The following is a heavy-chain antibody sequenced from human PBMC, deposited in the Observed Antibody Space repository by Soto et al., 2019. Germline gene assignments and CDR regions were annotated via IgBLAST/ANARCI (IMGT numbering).Heavy chain of an antibody. V-gene: IGHV3-9*01. CDR1: GFTFDDYA. CDR3: AKLSNPGYFDS. J-gene: IGHJ4*02. CDR2: ISWNSGSI. Sequence: EVQLVESGGGLVQPGRSLRLSCAASGFTFDDYAMHWVRQAPGKGLEWVSGISWNSGSIGYADSVKGRFTISRDNAKNSLYLQMNSMRAEDTALYYCAKLSNPGYFDSWGQGTLVTVSS. D-gene: IGHD3-10*01.